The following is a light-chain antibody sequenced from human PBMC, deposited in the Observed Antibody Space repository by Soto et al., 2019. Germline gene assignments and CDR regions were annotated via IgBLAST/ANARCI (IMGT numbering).Light chain of an antibody. CDR3: QHYNSYSEA. J-gene: IGKJ1*01. CDR1: QSISSW. V-gene: IGKV1-5*03. Sequence: DTQMTQSPSTLSASVGDRVTITCRASQSISSWLAWYQQKPGKAPKLLIYKASSLESGVSARFSGSGSGTEFTLTISSLQPDDFATYYCQHYNSYSEAFGQGTKVDIK. CDR2: KAS.